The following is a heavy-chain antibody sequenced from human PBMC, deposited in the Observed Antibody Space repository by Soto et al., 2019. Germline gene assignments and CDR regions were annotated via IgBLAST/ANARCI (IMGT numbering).Heavy chain of an antibody. V-gene: IGHV4-39*01. CDR3: ARLEGLATISYYFAF. CDR1: GGSASSSTYY. Sequence: PSETLSLTCTVSGGSASSSTYYWGWIRQPPGKGLEWIGRIYYRGNTYYNPTLQTRVTISLDKSKSQFSLRLNSVTAAVSAVYFCARLEGLATISYYFAFWGQGAQVTVSS. D-gene: IGHD3-9*01. J-gene: IGHJ4*02. CDR2: IYYRGNT.